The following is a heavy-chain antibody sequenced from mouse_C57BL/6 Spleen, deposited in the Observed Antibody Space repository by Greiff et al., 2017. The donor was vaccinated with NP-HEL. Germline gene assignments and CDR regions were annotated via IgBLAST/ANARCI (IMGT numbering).Heavy chain of an antibody. CDR3: ASSSYKRYYAMDY. CDR1: GYTFTSYW. CDR2: IHPNSGST. J-gene: IGHJ4*01. V-gene: IGHV1-64*01. D-gene: IGHD1-1*01. Sequence: QVQLQQPGAELVKPGASVKLSCKASGYTFTSYWMHWVKQRPGQGLEWIGMIHPNSGSTNYNEKFTSKATLTVDKSSSTAYMQLSSLTSEDSAVYYCASSSYKRYYAMDYWGQGTSVTVSS.